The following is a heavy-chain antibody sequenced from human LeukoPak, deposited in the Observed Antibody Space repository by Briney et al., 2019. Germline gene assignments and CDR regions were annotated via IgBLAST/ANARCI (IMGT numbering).Heavy chain of an antibody. CDR2: IRYDGSNK. J-gene: IGHJ6*03. V-gene: IGHV3-30*02. D-gene: IGHD7-27*01. CDR3: ARKAGDMDYYYYMDV. CDR1: GFTFSSYG. Sequence: GGSLRLSCAASGFTFSSYGMHWVRQAPGKGLEWVAFIRYDGSNKYYADSVKGRFTISRDNAKNSLYLQMNSLRAEDTAVYYCARKAGDMDYYYYMDVWGKGTTVTVSS.